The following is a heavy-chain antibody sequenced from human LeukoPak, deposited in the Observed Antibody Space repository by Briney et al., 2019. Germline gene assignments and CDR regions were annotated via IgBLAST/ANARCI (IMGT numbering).Heavy chain of an antibody. CDR1: GYTFTGYY. J-gene: IGHJ4*02. Sequence: ASVKVSCKASGYTFTGYYMHWVRQAPGQGLEWMGWINPNSGGTNYAQKFQGRVPMTRDTSISTAYMELSRLRSDDTAVYYCARAGITGTMRPFDYWGQGTLVTVSS. CDR2: INPNSGGT. D-gene: IGHD1-7*01. V-gene: IGHV1-2*02. CDR3: ARAGITGTMRPFDY.